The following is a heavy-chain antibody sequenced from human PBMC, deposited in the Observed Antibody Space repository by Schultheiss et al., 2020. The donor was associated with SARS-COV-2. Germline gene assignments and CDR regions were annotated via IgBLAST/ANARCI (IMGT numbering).Heavy chain of an antibody. J-gene: IGHJ6*03. Sequence: GESLKISCAASGFTFSSYWMYWVRQAPGKGLEWVGRIKSKTDGGTTDYAAPVKGRFTISRDNSKNTLYLQMNSLRAEDTAVYYCARVPQGGITIFGVVYYYYYMDVWGKGTTVTVSS. CDR3: ARVPQGGITIFGVVYYYYYMDV. CDR2: IKSKTDGGTT. CDR1: GFTFSSYW. V-gene: IGHV3-15*07. D-gene: IGHD3-3*01.